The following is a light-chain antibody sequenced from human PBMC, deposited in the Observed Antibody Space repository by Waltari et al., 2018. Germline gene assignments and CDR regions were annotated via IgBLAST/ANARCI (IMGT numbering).Light chain of an antibody. CDR2: GAT. CDR1: QSIAAY. Sequence: DIQMTQSPSSLSASVGDRVTITCRATQSIAAYLNWYQQIPGKATKLLIYGATRLQSGVPSRFSGSGSGTDFTLTISSLQPEDSATYSCQQGYSTPLYTFGQGTKLEI. CDR3: QQGYSTPLYT. J-gene: IGKJ2*01. V-gene: IGKV1-39*01.